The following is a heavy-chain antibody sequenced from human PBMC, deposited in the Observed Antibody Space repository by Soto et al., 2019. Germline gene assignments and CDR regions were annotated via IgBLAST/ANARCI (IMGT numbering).Heavy chain of an antibody. D-gene: IGHD5-18*01. CDR3: ARGGYSYFPRYFDY. V-gene: IGHV3-30-3*01. CDR1: GFTFSSYA. Sequence: PGGSLRLSCAASGFTFSSYAMHWVRQAPGKGLEWVAVISYDGSNKYYADSVKGRFTISRDNSKNTLYLQMNSLRAEYTAVYYCARGGYSYFPRYFDYWGQGTLVTVSS. CDR2: ISYDGSNK. J-gene: IGHJ4*02.